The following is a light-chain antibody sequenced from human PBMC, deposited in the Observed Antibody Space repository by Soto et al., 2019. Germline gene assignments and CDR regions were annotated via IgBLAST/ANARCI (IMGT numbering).Light chain of an antibody. Sequence: EVVMTQSPATLSASPGERVILSCRASQNIGSNLAWYQQRPGQAPRLLMYGASTRATETPARFSGSGSATDFTLTISSLQSEDFAVYYCQQYNNWPTYAFGQGTKLEI. CDR2: GAS. J-gene: IGKJ2*01. CDR1: QNIGSN. CDR3: QQYNNWPTYA. V-gene: IGKV3-15*01.